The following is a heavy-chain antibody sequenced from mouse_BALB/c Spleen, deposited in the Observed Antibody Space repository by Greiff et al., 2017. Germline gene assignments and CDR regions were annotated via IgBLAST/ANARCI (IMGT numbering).Heavy chain of an antibody. Sequence: VQLQQPGAELVKPGASVTLSCKASGYTFTSYWMHWVKQRPGQGLEWIGEINPSNGRTNYNEKFKSKATLTVDTSSSTAYMQLSSLTSEDSAVYYCARGGYGYDAFAYWGQGTLVTVSA. V-gene: IGHV1S81*02. CDR2: INPSNGRT. J-gene: IGHJ3*01. CDR3: ARGGYGYDAFAY. D-gene: IGHD2-2*01. CDR1: GYTFTSYW.